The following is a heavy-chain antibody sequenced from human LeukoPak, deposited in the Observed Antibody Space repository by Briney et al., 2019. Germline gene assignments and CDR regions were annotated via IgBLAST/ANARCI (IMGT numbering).Heavy chain of an antibody. CDR1: GYTFTSYG. J-gene: IGHJ5*02. V-gene: IGHV1-18*01. CDR2: ISAYNCNT. Sequence: GSSVKVSCKASGYTFTSYGINWVRQAPGQGLEWMGWISAYNCNTEYAQKFQGTVTMTTDTSTTTAYMELRSLRYDDTAVYYCARGNGETVSTSLNWFDPWGQGTLVTVSS. D-gene: IGHD5/OR15-5a*01. CDR3: ARGNGETVSTSLNWFDP.